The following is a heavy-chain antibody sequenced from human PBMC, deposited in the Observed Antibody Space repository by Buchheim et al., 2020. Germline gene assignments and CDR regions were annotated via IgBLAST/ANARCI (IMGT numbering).Heavy chain of an antibody. V-gene: IGHV3-7*01. CDR1: GFTFSSYW. D-gene: IGHD3-3*01. J-gene: IGHJ6*02. CDR3: AREGVLRFLEVGMDV. CDR2: IKQDGSEK. Sequence: EVQLVESGGGLVQPGGSLRLSCAASGFTFSSYWMSWVRQAPGKGLEWVANIKQDGSEKYYVDSVKGRFTIYRDNAKNSLYLQMNSLRAEDTAVYYCAREGVLRFLEVGMDVWGQGTT.